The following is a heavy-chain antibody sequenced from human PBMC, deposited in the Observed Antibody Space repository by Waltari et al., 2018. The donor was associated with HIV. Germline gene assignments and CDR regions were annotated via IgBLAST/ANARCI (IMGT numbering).Heavy chain of an antibody. CDR2: IDQDGSRI. V-gene: IGHV3-74*01. J-gene: IGHJ4*02. D-gene: IGHD2-21*02. CDR1: GFSFRTYW. CDR3: ARMTSPYFIDY. Sequence: EVQLVESGGGLVRPGLSLRLSCAASGFSFRTYWLHWVRKVPGKGQVGGSRIDQDGSRISYADSVKGRFTISRDNARNILYLQMNSLRVEDTAVYYCARMTSPYFIDYWGLGTLVTVSS.